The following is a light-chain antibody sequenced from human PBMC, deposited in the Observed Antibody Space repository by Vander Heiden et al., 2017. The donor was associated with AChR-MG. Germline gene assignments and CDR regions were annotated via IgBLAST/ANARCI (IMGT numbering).Light chain of an antibody. CDR2: GAS. CDR3: QQCDSWPLT. V-gene: IGKV3-11*01. CDR1: QSVSSY. Sequence: EVVFTQSPASLSLSPGESATLSCRASQSVSSYLAWYQQKPGQAPRLLIYGASNRATGVPARFIGSGSGTDFTLTISNLEPEDFAVYYCQQCDSWPLTFGGGTKVEIK. J-gene: IGKJ4*01.